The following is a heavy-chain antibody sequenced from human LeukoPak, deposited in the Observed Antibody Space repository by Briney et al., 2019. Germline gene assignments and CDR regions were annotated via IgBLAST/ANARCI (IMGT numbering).Heavy chain of an antibody. CDR3: SRSLDY. V-gene: IGHV3-7*01. Sequence: QAGGSLRLSCAASGFPFSGYWMDWVRQAPGKGMEWVANIKQDGSEQYYTDSVKGRFTISRDNAKNSLYLQMNSPRAEDTAVYYCSRSLDYLGQGALVTVSS. CDR1: GFPFSGYW. CDR2: IKQDGSEQ. J-gene: IGHJ4*02.